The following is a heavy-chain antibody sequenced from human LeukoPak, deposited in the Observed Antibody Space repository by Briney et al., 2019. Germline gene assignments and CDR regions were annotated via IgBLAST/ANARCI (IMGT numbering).Heavy chain of an antibody. Sequence: GGSLRLSCAASGFTFSSYAMSWVRQAPGKGLEWVSAISGSGGSTYYADSVRGRFTISRDNSKNTLYLQMNSLRAEDTAVYYCAKDIYYYGSGSYYTLYYYYYGMDVWGQGTTVTVSS. D-gene: IGHD3-10*01. V-gene: IGHV3-23*01. J-gene: IGHJ6*02. CDR1: GFTFSSYA. CDR2: ISGSGGST. CDR3: AKDIYYYGSGSYYTLYYYYYGMDV.